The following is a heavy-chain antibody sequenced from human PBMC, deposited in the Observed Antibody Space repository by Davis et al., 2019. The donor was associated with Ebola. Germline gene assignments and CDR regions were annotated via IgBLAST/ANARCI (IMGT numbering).Heavy chain of an antibody. CDR3: AKDLAGYYRPQYGMDV. CDR2: ISSSSSTI. V-gene: IGHV3-48*04. CDR1: GFTFSSYS. D-gene: IGHD2/OR15-2a*01. J-gene: IGHJ6*02. Sequence: PGGSLRLSCAASGFTFSSYSMNWVRQAPGKGLEWVSYISSSSSTIYYADSVKGRFTISRDNAKNSLYLQMNSLRAEDTAVYYCAKDLAGYYRPQYGMDVWGQGTTVTVSS.